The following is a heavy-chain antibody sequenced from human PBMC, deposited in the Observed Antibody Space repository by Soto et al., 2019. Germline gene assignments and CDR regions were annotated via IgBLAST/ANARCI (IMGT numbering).Heavy chain of an antibody. CDR2: IIPIFGTA. J-gene: IGHJ6*02. Sequence: QVQLVQSGAEVKKPGSSVKVSCKASGGTFSSYAISWVRQAPGQGLEWMGGIIPIFGTANYAQKFQGRVTIPAHDXXSTAYMELSSLRSEDTAVYYCASSVAKYYYYGMDVWGQGTTVTVSS. CDR3: ASSVAKYYYYGMDV. D-gene: IGHD5-12*01. CDR1: GGTFSSYA. V-gene: IGHV1-69*12.